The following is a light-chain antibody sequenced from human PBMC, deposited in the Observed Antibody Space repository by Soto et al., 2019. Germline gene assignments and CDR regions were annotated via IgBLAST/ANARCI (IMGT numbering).Light chain of an antibody. V-gene: IGKV3-11*01. J-gene: IGKJ2*02. CDR1: QSVRTY. Sequence: ENLLPQSPFPLSLSAGERATLSCRASQSVRTYVAWYQVKPGQAPRLLIYDASSRASGVPARFSGSGSGTDFTLTITILEPEDFACYYCHQRQCSPRTFGHGTNLDI. CDR2: DAS. CDR3: HQRQCSPRT.